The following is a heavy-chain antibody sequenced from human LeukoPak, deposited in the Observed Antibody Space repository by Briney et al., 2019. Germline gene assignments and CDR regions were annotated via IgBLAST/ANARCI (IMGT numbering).Heavy chain of an antibody. Sequence: SETLSLTCAVYGGSFSGYYWSWIRQPPGKGLEWIGEINHSGSTNYNPSLKSRVTISVDTSKNQFSLKLSSVTAADTAVYYCARGRVYYYGAGAAAFDIWGQGTMVTASS. CDR3: ARGRVYYYGAGAAAFDI. V-gene: IGHV4-34*01. CDR1: GGSFSGYY. D-gene: IGHD3-10*01. CDR2: INHSGST. J-gene: IGHJ3*02.